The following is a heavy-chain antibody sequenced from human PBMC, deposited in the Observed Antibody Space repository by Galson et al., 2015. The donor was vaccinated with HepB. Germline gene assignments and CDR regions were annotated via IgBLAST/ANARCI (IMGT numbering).Heavy chain of an antibody. Sequence: SLRLSCAASGFTFSTYAMTWVRQAPGKGLEWASSINGSGTNTSYADSVQGRFTISRDDSKNTLDLQMNSLRADDTAIYYCARDSVALKRLWHWLVLGAFVIWGKGKMATSPS. D-gene: IGHD6-19*01. CDR1: GFTFSTYA. V-gene: IGHV3-23*01. J-gene: IGHJ3*02. CDR2: INGSGTNT. CDR3: ARDSVALKRLWHWLVLGAFVI.